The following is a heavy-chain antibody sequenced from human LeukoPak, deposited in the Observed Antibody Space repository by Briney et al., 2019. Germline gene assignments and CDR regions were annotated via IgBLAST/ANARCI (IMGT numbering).Heavy chain of an antibody. CDR3: ARDQYGMDV. CDR1: GFTFSSYA. Sequence: GGSLRLSCAASGFTFSSYAMSWVRQAPGKGLEWVSVIYSGGSTYYADSVKGRFTISRDNSKNTLYLQMNSLRAEDTAVYYCARDQYGMDVWGQGTTVTVSS. CDR2: IYSGGST. V-gene: IGHV3-66*01. J-gene: IGHJ6*02.